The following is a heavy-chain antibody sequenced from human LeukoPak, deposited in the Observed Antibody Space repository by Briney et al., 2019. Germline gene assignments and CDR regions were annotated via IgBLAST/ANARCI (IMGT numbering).Heavy chain of an antibody. D-gene: IGHD1-26*01. J-gene: IGHJ4*02. CDR3: ARTSGTYIDY. Sequence: SETLSLTCTVSGYSISSSNWWGWIRQPPGKGLEWIGYIYYSGRTYYNPSLKSRVTMSIDTSRNQFSLKLSSVTAVDTAVYYCARTSGTYIDYWGQGTLVTVSS. CDR1: GYSISSSNW. V-gene: IGHV4-28*01. CDR2: IYYSGRT.